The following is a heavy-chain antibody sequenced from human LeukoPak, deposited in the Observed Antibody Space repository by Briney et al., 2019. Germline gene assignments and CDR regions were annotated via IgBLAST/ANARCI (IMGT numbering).Heavy chain of an antibody. J-gene: IGHJ4*02. CDR3: ARAPSGYYPYFDY. CDR1: GFTFSSYA. Sequence: PGGSLRLSCAASGFTFSSYAMHWVRQAPGKGLEWVAVISYDGSNKYYADSVKGRFTISRDNSKNTLYLQMNSLRAEDTAVYYCARAPSGYYPYFDYWGQGTLVTVSS. V-gene: IGHV3-30-3*01. D-gene: IGHD3-22*01. CDR2: ISYDGSNK.